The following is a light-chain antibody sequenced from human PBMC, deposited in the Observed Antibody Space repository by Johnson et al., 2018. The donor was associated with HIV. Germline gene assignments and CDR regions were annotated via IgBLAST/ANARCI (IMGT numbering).Light chain of an antibody. CDR3: GTWDSSLSDYV. CDR1: SSNIASNY. CDR2: DNN. V-gene: IGLV1-51*01. J-gene: IGLJ1*01. Sequence: QSLLTQPPSVSAAPGQKVTISCSGSSSNIASNYVSWYQQIPGTAPKLLIYDNNKRPSGIPDRFSASKSATSAALGITGLQTGDEADYYCGTWDSSLSDYVFGTGTKVTVL.